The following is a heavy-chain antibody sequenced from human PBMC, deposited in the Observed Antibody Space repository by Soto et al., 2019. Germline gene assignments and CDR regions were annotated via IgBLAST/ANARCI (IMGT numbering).Heavy chain of an antibody. CDR2: ISPHNGNT. D-gene: IGHD1-1*01. CDR1: GYAFTPYG. J-gene: IGHJ4*02. V-gene: IGHV1-18*01. CDR3: ARGRYGDY. Sequence: QVHLVQSGAEVKKPGASVKVSCKGSGYAFTPYGITWMRQAPGQRLEWMGWISPHNGNTNYAQKLQGRVTVTRDTSTSTAYMALRSLRSDDTVVYYCARGRYGDYWGQGALVTVSS.